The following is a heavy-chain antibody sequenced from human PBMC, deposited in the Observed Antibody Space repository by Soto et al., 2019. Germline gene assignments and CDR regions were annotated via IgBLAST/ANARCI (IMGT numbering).Heavy chain of an antibody. V-gene: IGHV3-53*01. D-gene: IGHD5-12*01. CDR2: LYSGGST. CDR3: ARVGGAGYISNWFDP. J-gene: IGHJ5*02. Sequence: EVQLVESGGGLIQPGGSLRLSCAVSGFTVSSNYMTWVRQAPGKGLEWVSVLYSGGSTYYADSVKGRFTISRDNSKNTLYLQMTRLRAEDTAVYYCARVGGAGYISNWFDPWGQGTLVTVSS. CDR1: GFTVSSNY.